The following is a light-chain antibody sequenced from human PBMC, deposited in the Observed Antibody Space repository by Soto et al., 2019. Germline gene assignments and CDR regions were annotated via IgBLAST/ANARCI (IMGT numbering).Light chain of an antibody. CDR1: QSVSSK. CDR2: GAS. J-gene: IGKJ1*01. CDR3: QQYGSSGT. V-gene: IGKV3-20*01. Sequence: ETVMTQSPATLSVSQGERATLSCRASQSVSSKLAWYQQKPGQAPRLLIYGASSRATGIPDRFSGSGSGTDFTLTISRLEPEDFAVYYCQQYGSSGTFGQGTKVDI.